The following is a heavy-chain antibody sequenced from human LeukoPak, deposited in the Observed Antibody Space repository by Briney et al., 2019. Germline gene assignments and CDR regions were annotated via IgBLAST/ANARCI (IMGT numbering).Heavy chain of an antibody. CDR1: GFTFSNNW. J-gene: IGHJ4*02. CDR2: IKTKTDGGTT. V-gene: IGHV3-15*01. CDR3: NTYKSGTMY. Sequence: GGSLRLSRAASGFTFSNNWMNWVRQAPGKGLEWVGHIKTKTDGGTTDHAAPVKGRFTISRDDSKNTLYLQMNSLNTEDTAVYYCNTYKSGTMYWGQGTLVTVSS. D-gene: IGHD1/OR15-1a*01.